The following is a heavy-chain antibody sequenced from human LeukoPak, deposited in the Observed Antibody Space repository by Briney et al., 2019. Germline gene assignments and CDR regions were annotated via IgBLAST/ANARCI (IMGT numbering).Heavy chain of an antibody. CDR3: ARALRRGIAVAGPDY. J-gene: IGHJ4*02. CDR1: GYTFTGYY. CDR2: INPNSGGT. V-gene: IGHV1-2*02. D-gene: IGHD6-19*01. Sequence: GASVKVSCKASGYTFTGYYMHWVRQAPGQGLERMGWINPNSGGTNYAQKFQGRVTMTRDTSISTAYMELSRLRSDDTAVYYCARALRRGIAVAGPDYWGQGTLVTVSS.